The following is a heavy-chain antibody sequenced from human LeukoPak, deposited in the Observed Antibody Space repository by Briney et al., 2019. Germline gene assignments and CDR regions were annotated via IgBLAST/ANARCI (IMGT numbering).Heavy chain of an antibody. CDR2: INSDGSST. J-gene: IGHJ5*02. Sequence: PGGSPRLSCAASGFTFSSYWMHWVRQAPGKGLVWVSRINSDGSSTSYADSVKGRFTISRDNAKNTLYLQMNSLRAEDTAVYYCARGPRWYSSSYLNWFDPWGQGTLVTVSS. D-gene: IGHD6-6*01. V-gene: IGHV3-74*01. CDR1: GFTFSSYW. CDR3: ARGPRWYSSSYLNWFDP.